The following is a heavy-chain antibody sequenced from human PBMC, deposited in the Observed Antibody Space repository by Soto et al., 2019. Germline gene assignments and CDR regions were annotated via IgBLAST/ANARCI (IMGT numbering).Heavy chain of an antibody. Sequence: HVEIVQSGAEVKMPGASVNVSCKSSGYNFTNHAMHWVRQAPGQRLEWLGWINAATGNTQNSQRFQDRLIISRDTSASTASMELSSLRSEDTAVYYCVRGAARRPPVTRAFDLWGRGTFVTVSS. CDR1: GYNFTNHA. CDR2: INAATGNT. J-gene: IGHJ3*01. CDR3: VRGAARRPPVTRAFDL. D-gene: IGHD4-17*01. V-gene: IGHV1-3*01.